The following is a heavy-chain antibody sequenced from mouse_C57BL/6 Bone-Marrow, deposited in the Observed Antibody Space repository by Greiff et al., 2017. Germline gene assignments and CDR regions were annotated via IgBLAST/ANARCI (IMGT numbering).Heavy chain of an antibody. CDR2: IWSGGST. Sequence: QVQLQQSGPGLVQPSQSLSITCKASGFSLTSYGVHWVRQSPGQGLEWLGVIWSGGSTDYNAAFISRLSISEDNSKSQVYFKMNSLQADDTAIYYCARRLRGRDFADWGKGTLVTVSA. CDR3: ARRLRGRDFAD. J-gene: IGHJ3*01. V-gene: IGHV2-2*01. D-gene: IGHD3-3*01. CDR1: GFSLTSYG.